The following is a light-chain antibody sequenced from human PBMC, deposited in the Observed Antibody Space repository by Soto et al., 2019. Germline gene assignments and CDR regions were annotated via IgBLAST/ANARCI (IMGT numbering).Light chain of an antibody. V-gene: IGKV3-20*01. Sequence: EIVLTQSPDTLSLSPGESATLSCRASQSVRSSYLAWYQQTPGQTPRLLIYAACSRATGIPDRFSGSGSGTDFSLTISRLEAEDFAVYYCQQYGSSPRTFGQGTKVEIK. CDR2: AAC. J-gene: IGKJ1*01. CDR3: QQYGSSPRT. CDR1: QSVRSSY.